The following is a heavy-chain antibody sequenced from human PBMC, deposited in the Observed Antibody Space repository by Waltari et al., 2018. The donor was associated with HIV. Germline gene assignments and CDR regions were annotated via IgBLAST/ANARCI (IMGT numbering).Heavy chain of an antibody. Sequence: EVQLVETGGGLIQPGGSLRLSCAAYEFTVSSDYRRWVRQAPGKGLEWVSVIYSGGSTYYADSVKGRFTISRDNSKNTLYLQMNSLRAEDTAIYYCARGSEYSGYADAFDIWGQGTMVTVSS. J-gene: IGHJ3*02. CDR1: EFTVSSDY. D-gene: IGHD5-12*01. V-gene: IGHV3-53*02. CDR3: ARGSEYSGYADAFDI. CDR2: IYSGGST.